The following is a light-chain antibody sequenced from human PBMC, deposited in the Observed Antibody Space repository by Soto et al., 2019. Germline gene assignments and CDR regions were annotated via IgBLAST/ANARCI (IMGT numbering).Light chain of an antibody. CDR1: QSVLLNSNNKNY. V-gene: IGKV4-1*01. CDR2: WAS. Sequence: DIVLTQSPDSLAVSLGERATINCKSSQSVLLNSNNKNYLAWYQQKPGQAPKLLIYWASTRESGVPDRFSGSGSGTDFTLTISSLQAEDVAVYYCQQDYNIPYTFGQGTKLEIK. CDR3: QQDYNIPYT. J-gene: IGKJ2*01.